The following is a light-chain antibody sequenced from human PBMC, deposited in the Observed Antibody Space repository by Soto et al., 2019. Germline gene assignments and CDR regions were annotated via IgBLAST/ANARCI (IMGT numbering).Light chain of an antibody. V-gene: IGKV1-27*01. J-gene: IGKJ3*01. CDR1: QGISNY. CDR3: QKYGSAPFT. CDR2: AAS. Sequence: DIQMTQSPSSLSASVGDRVTITCRASQGISNYLAWYQQRPAKVPNLLIYAASTLQSGVPSRFTGSGSGTDVTLTIRSLQPEDVATYYCQKYGSAPFTFGPGTKVDVK.